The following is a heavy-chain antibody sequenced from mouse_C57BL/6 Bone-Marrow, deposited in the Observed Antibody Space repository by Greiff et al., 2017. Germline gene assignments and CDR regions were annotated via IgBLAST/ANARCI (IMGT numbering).Heavy chain of an antibody. CDR3: ARLGLLCVCVDY. Sequence: EVQLQQSGPVLVKPGASVKMSCKASGYTFTDYYMNWVKQSHGKSLEWIGVINPYNGGTSYNQKFKGKATLTVDKSSSTAYMELNSLTSEDSAVYYCARLGLLCVCVDYWGQGTTLTVSS. CDR1: GYTFTDYY. D-gene: IGHD2-1*01. CDR2: INPYNGGT. V-gene: IGHV1-19*01. J-gene: IGHJ2*01.